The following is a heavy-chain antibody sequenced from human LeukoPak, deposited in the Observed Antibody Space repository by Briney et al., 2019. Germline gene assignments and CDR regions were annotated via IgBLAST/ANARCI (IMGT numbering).Heavy chain of an antibody. Sequence: GGSLRLSCAASGFTFSSYWMHWVRQSPGKGLVWVSRIKTDGSDTYYADSVRGRFTISGDNAKNTLYLQMDSLRAEDTAVYFCARGDYSSHTLWGQGTLVTVSS. CDR2: IKTDGSDT. CDR3: ARGDYSSHTL. J-gene: IGHJ4*02. V-gene: IGHV3-74*01. CDR1: GFTFSSYW. D-gene: IGHD4-11*01.